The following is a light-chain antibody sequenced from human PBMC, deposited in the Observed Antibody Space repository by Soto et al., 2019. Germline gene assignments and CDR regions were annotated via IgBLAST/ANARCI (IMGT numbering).Light chain of an antibody. CDR2: SNS. CDR1: SSNIGGNT. V-gene: IGLV1-44*01. J-gene: IGLJ7*01. Sequence: QPVLTQPPSASGTPGQRVTISCSGRSSNIGGNTVNWYQQIPGTAPKLLIYSNSQRPSGVPDRFSGSKSGSSASLAISGLQSEDEADYYCAAWDDSLNRPVFGGGTQLTVL. CDR3: AAWDDSLNRPV.